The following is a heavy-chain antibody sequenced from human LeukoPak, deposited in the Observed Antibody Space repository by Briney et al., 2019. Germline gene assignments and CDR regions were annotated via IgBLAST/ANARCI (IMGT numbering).Heavy chain of an antibody. CDR3: ARDSSSSINPYYYYYMDV. CDR1: GGTFSSYA. D-gene: IGHD6-6*01. CDR2: IIPIFGTA. Sequence: SVKVSCKASGGTFSSYAISWVRQAPGQGLEWMGGIIPIFGTANYAQKFQGRVTITADESTSTAYMELSSLRSEDTAVYYCARDSSSSINPYYYYYMDVWGKGTTVTVSS. V-gene: IGHV1-69*13. J-gene: IGHJ6*03.